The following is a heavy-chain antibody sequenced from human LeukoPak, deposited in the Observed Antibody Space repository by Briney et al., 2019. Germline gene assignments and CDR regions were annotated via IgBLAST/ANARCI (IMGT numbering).Heavy chain of an antibody. Sequence: GGSLRLSCTVSGFIFSSYWMSWVRQAPGKGPEWVANIKQDGSEKNYVDSAKGRFTISRDNAKTSLYLQMNSLRVEDTAVYYCARGRTVDSWGQGTLVTVSS. V-gene: IGHV3-7*01. CDR1: GFIFSSYW. D-gene: IGHD1-1*01. CDR3: ARGRTVDS. J-gene: IGHJ4*02. CDR2: IKQDGSEK.